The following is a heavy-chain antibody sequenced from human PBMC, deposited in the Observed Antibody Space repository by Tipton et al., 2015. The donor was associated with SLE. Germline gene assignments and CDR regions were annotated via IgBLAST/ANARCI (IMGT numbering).Heavy chain of an antibody. D-gene: IGHD4-11*01. CDR1: GGSFSGYY. V-gene: IGHV4-34*01. CDR3: ARCNFVTMAGGFDI. CDR2: VNHSGGT. J-gene: IGHJ3*02. Sequence: TLSLTCAVYGGSFSGYYWSWTRQPPGKGLEWIGEVNHSGGTKYNPSLKSRVTISVDTSKNQFSLTLSSVTAADTAIYYCARCNFVTMAGGFDIWGQGTMFTVSS.